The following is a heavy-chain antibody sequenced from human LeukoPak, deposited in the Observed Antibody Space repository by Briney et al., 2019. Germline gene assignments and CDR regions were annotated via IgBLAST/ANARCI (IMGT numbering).Heavy chain of an antibody. D-gene: IGHD4-23*01. CDR1: GFTFSSYS. V-gene: IGHV3-21*01. CDR2: ITSSSSYI. J-gene: IGHJ4*02. CDR3: ARGRPHGNDY. Sequence: GGSLRLSCAASGFTFSSYSMNWVRQAPGKGLEWVSSITSSSSYIYYADSVKGRFTISRDNAKNALYLQMNSLRAEDTAVYYCARGRPHGNDYWGQGTLVTVSS.